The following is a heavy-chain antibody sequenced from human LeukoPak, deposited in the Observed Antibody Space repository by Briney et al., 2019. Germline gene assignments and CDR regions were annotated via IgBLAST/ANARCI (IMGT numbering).Heavy chain of an antibody. CDR2: IWYDGSNK. J-gene: IGHJ4*02. Sequence: PGGSLRLSCAASGFTFSSYGMRWVRQAPGKGLEWVAVIWYDGSNKYYADSVKGRFTISRDNSKNTLYLQMNSLRAEDTAVYYCARGDHYDSSGYYHVLDYWGQGTLVTVSS. V-gene: IGHV3-33*01. CDR3: ARGDHYDSSGYYHVLDY. D-gene: IGHD3-22*01. CDR1: GFTFSSYG.